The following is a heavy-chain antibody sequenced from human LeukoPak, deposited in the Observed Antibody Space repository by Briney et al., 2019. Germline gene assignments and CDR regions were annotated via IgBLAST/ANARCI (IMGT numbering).Heavy chain of an antibody. V-gene: IGHV3-30*04. CDR2: ISYDGSNK. J-gene: IGHJ4*02. Sequence: PGGSLRLSCAASGFTFSSYAMHWVRQAPGKGLEWVAVISYDGSNKYYADSVKGRFTVSRDNSKNTLYLQMNSLRAEDTAMYYCTRNERWGQGTLVTVSS. CDR1: GFTFSSYA. CDR3: TRNER.